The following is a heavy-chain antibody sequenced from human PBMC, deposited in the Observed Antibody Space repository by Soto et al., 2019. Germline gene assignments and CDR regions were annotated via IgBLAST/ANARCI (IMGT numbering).Heavy chain of an antibody. J-gene: IGHJ4*02. CDR2: ISGSGGGGGA. CDR1: GFTFSSYD. CDR3: AKDAPGSGYLSDY. V-gene: IGHV3-23*01. Sequence: GGSLRLSCAASGFTFSSYDMSWVRQAPGKWLEWVSTISGSGGGGGATYGDSVKGRFTISRDNSKNTLYLQLNSLRAEDTAVYYCAKDAPGSGYLSDYWGQGXLVTVYS. D-gene: IGHD3-22*01.